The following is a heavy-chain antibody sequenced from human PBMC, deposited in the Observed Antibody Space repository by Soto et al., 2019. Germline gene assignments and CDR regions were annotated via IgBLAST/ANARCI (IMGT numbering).Heavy chain of an antibody. V-gene: IGHV3-11*01. CDR1: GFTFSDYY. CDR2: ISSSGTTI. D-gene: IGHD3-16*02. J-gene: IGHJ4*02. Sequence: QVQLVESGGGLVKPGGSLRLSCVASGFTFSDYYMSWIRQAPGKGLEWVSYISSSGTTIYYADSVKGRFTISRDNAKNSLYLQMNSLRAEDTAVYYCARGPYDYVWGSDPPHFDYWGQGTLVTVSS. CDR3: ARGPYDYVWGSDPPHFDY.